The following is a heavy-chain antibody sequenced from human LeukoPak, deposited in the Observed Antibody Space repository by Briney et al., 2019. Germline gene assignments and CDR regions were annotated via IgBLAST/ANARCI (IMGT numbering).Heavy chain of an antibody. D-gene: IGHD3-22*01. CDR2: IYTSGST. CDR3: ARERVYYYDSSGYDY. J-gene: IGHJ4*02. Sequence: HSETLSLTCTVSGGFMSSYYWSWIRQPAGKGLEWIGRIYTSGSTNYNPSLKSRVTMSVDTTKNQFSLKLSSVTAADTAVYYCARERVYYYDSSGYDYWGQGTLVTVSS. CDR1: GGFMSSYY. V-gene: IGHV4-4*07.